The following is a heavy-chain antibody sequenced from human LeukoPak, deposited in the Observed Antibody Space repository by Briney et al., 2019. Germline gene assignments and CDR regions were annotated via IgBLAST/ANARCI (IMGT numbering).Heavy chain of an antibody. Sequence: PGGSLRLSCAASGFTVSSNYMSWVRQAPGKGLEWVSAISGSGGSTYYADSVKGRFTISRDNSKNTLYLQMNSLRAEDTAVYYCAKGDRDFDYWGQGTLVTVSS. CDR1: GFTVSSNY. J-gene: IGHJ4*02. CDR2: ISGSGGST. CDR3: AKGDRDFDY. V-gene: IGHV3-23*01.